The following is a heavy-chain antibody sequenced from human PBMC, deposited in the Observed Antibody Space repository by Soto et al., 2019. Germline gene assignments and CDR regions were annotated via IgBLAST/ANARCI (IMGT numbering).Heavy chain of an antibody. CDR3: ARDHHPSREDSGSPHAFDI. CDR1: GYTFTSYY. D-gene: IGHD5-12*01. V-gene: IGHV1-46*03. J-gene: IGHJ3*02. Sequence: GASVKVSCKASGYTFTSYYMHWVRQAPGQGLEWMGIINPSGGSTSYAQKFQGRVTMTRDTSTSTVYMELSSLRSEDTAVYYCARDHHPSREDSGSPHAFDIWGQGTMVTVSS. CDR2: INPSGGST.